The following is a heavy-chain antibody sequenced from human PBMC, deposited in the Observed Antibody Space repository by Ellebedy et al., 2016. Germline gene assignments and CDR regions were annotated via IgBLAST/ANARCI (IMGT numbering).Heavy chain of an antibody. D-gene: IGHD2-2*02. Sequence: GGSLRLSXAASGLTFSSYGMHWVRQAPGKGLEWVAVISYDGSNKYYADSVKGRFTISRDNSKNTLYLQMNSLRAEDTAVYYCARQIVVPAAIHNWGQGTLVTVSS. CDR3: ARQIVVPAAIHN. CDR1: GLTFSSYG. CDR2: ISYDGSNK. J-gene: IGHJ4*02. V-gene: IGHV3-30*03.